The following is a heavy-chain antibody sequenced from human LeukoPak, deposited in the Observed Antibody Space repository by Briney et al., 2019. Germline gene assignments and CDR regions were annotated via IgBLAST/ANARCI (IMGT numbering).Heavy chain of an antibody. V-gene: IGHV3-30*03. Sequence: PGGSLRLSCVVSRFIFSSYYMHWVRQAPGKGLEWVAVISFDGNNKYYADSVKGRFTISRDNSKNTVYLQMNSPRSEDTAVYYCATWCGGSCYQDYWGQGTLVTVSS. J-gene: IGHJ4*02. CDR2: ISFDGNNK. D-gene: IGHD2-15*01. CDR3: ATWCGGSCYQDY. CDR1: RFIFSSYY.